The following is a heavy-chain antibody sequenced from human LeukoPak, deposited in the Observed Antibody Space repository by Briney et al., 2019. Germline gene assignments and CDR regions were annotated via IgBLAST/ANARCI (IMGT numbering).Heavy chain of an antibody. D-gene: IGHD1-26*01. CDR1: TFSLGNYW. CDR2: IIHDGNEK. J-gene: IGHJ4*02. CDR3: ARHMPAVGATPFDY. V-gene: IGHV3-7*01. Sequence: PGGSLSLYCVDSTFSLGNYWMAWERQAPGKGREGLANIIHDGNEKYYVDSVRGRFTISRDNAENSLYLQMNSLRAEDTAIYFCARHMPAVGATPFDYWGQGTLVTVSS.